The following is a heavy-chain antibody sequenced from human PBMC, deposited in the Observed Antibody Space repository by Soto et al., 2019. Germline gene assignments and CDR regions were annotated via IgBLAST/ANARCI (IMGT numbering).Heavy chain of an antibody. Sequence: SVKVSCKASGGTFSSYTISWVRQAPGQGLEWMGRIIPILGIANYAQKFQGRVTITADKSTSTAYMELSSLRSEDTAVYYCARGYCSSTSCHSRFDPWGQGTLVTVSS. D-gene: IGHD2-2*01. J-gene: IGHJ5*02. CDR3: ARGYCSSTSCHSRFDP. CDR1: GGTFSSYT. V-gene: IGHV1-69*02. CDR2: IIPILGIA.